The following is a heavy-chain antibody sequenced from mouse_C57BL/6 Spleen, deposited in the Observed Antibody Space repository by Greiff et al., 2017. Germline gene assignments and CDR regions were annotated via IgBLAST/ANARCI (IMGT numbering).Heavy chain of an antibody. V-gene: IGHV5-9-1*02. CDR2: ISSGGDYI. CDR3: TREIYYYGSSSRGIDY. Sequence: EVMLVESGEGLVKPGGSLKLSCAASGFTFSSYAMSWVRQTPEKRLEWVAYISSGGDYIYYADTVKGRFTISRDNARNTLYLQMSSLKSEDTAMYYCTREIYYYGSSSRGIDYWGQGTTLTVSS. J-gene: IGHJ2*01. D-gene: IGHD1-1*01. CDR1: GFTFSSYA.